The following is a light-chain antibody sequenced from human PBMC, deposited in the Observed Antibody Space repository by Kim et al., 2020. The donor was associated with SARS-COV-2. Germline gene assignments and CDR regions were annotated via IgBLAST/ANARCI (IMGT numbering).Light chain of an antibody. V-gene: IGLV3-21*04. CDR1: NIGSKS. CDR3: QVWDSSSDHRV. J-gene: IGLJ3*02. Sequence: PGKPARLPCGGNNIGSKSVHWYQQKRGQAPVLVIYYDSDRPSGIPERFSGSNSGNTATLTISRVEAGDEADYYCQVWDSSSDHRVFGGGTQLTVL. CDR2: YDS.